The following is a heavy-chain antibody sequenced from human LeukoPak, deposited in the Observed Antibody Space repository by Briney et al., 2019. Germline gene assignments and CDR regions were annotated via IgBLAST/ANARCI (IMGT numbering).Heavy chain of an antibody. J-gene: IGHJ4*02. D-gene: IGHD5-24*01. V-gene: IGHV3-30-3*01. CDR2: ISYDGSNK. Sequence: GGSLRLSCAASGFTFSSYAMHWVRQAPGKGLEWVAVISYDGSNKYYADSVKGRFTISRDNSKNTLYLQMNSLRAEDTAVYYCARSEVDVATIFIDYWGQGTLVTVSS. CDR1: GFTFSSYA. CDR3: ARSEVDVATIFIDY.